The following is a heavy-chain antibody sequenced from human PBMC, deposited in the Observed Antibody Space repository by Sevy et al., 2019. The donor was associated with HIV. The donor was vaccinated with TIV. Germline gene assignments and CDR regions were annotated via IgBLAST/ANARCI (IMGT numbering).Heavy chain of an antibody. J-gene: IGHJ4*02. CDR1: GFTFSSYA. CDR3: AKATRYYYDSSGYPQDRYFDY. V-gene: IGHV3-23*01. Sequence: GGSLRLSCAASGFTFSSYAMSWVRQAPGKGLEWVSAISDSGGSTYYADSVKGRFTISRDNSKNTLYLQMNSLRAEDTAVYYCAKATRYYYDSSGYPQDRYFDYWGQGTLVTVSS. D-gene: IGHD3-22*01. CDR2: ISDSGGST.